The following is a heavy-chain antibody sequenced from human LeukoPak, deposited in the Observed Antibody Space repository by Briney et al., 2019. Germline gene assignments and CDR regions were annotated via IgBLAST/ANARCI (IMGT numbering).Heavy chain of an antibody. V-gene: IGHV3-73*01. J-gene: IGHJ4*02. Sequence: GGSLRLSCAASGFTFSGSAMHWVRQASGKGLEWVGRIRSKANNYATAYAASVKGRFTISRDDSKNTAYLQMNSLKTEDTAVYYCTRLRYSGSSPQDYWGQGTLVTVSS. CDR2: IRSKANNYAT. D-gene: IGHD1-26*01. CDR3: TRLRYSGSSPQDY. CDR1: GFTFSGSA.